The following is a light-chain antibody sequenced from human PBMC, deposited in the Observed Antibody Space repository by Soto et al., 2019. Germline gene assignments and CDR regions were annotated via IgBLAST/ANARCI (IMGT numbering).Light chain of an antibody. CDR2: KAS. CDR3: QQYSTYPWT. Sequence: DIQMTQSPSTLSASVGDGVTITSRASQTIITFLACNKQRPGKAPNLLIYKASSLESGVPSRFSGSGSGTEFTLTISSLQPDDFATYFCQQYSTYPWTFGQGTKVEVK. V-gene: IGKV1-5*03. J-gene: IGKJ1*01. CDR1: QTIITF.